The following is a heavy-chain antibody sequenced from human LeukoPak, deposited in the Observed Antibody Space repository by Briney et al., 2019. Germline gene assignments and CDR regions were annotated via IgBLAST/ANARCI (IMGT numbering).Heavy chain of an antibody. D-gene: IGHD5-18*01. CDR2: IIPILGIA. CDR3: ATVPMVNFENWFDP. V-gene: IGHV1-69*04. CDR1: GGTFSSYA. Sequence: GASVKVSCKASGGTFSSYAISWVRQAPGQGLEWMGRIIPILGIANYAQKFQGRVTMTEDTSTDTAYMELSSLRSEDTAVYYCATVPMVNFENWFDPWGQGTLVTVSS. J-gene: IGHJ5*02.